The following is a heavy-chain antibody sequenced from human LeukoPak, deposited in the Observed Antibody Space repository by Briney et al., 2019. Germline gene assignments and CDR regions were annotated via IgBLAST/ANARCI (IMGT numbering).Heavy chain of an antibody. Sequence: PGGSLRLSCAASGFTVSSNYMGWVRQAPGKGLEWVAFTRYDGSNKYYADPVKGRFTISRDNSKNTLYLKMNSLRAEDTAVYYCAKGHGWEASYYYYYMGVWGKGTTVTISS. CDR3: AKGHGWEASYYYYYMGV. D-gene: IGHD1-26*01. J-gene: IGHJ6*03. V-gene: IGHV3-30*02. CDR1: GFTVSSNY. CDR2: TRYDGSNK.